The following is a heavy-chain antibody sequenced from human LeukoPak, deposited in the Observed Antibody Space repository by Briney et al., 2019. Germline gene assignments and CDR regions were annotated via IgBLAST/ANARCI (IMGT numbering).Heavy chain of an antibody. CDR2: ISYNGDST. V-gene: IGHV3-64*01. D-gene: IGHD4-17*01. CDR1: GFTFTSYV. CDR3: ARVDYGDYGFDY. Sequence: PGGSLRLSCAASGFTFTSYVMYWVRQAPGRGLEYVSVISYNGDSTYYANSVKGRFTISRDNSKNTLYLQMNSLRAEDTAVYYCARVDYGDYGFDYWGQGTLVTVSS. J-gene: IGHJ4*02.